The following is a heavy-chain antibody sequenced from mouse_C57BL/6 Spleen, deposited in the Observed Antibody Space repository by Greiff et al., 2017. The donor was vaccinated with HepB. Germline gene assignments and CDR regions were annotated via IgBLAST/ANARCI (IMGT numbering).Heavy chain of an antibody. J-gene: IGHJ2*01. CDR2: IDPSDSYT. Sequence: QVQLQQPGAELVKPGASVKLSCKASGYTFTSYWMQWVNQRPGQGLEWIGEIDPSDSYTNYNQKFKGKATLTVDTSSSTAYMQLRSLTSEDSAVYYCARSSPGDYKGYDYWGQGTTLTVSS. V-gene: IGHV1-50*01. D-gene: IGHD1-2*01. CDR3: ARSSPGDYKGYDY. CDR1: GYTFTSYW.